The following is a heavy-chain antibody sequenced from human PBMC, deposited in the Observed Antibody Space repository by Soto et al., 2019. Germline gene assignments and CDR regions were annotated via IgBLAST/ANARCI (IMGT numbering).Heavy chain of an antibody. Sequence: EVQLVESGGGLVQPGGSLRLSCAASGFTFSSYWMHWVRQAPGKGLVWVSRINSDGSSTSYADSVKGRFTISRDNAKTTLYLQMNSLRAEDTAVYYCAREGSGWYAPNNWFDPWGQGTLVTVSS. CDR1: GFTFSSYW. J-gene: IGHJ5*02. CDR3: AREGSGWYAPNNWFDP. D-gene: IGHD6-19*01. CDR2: INSDGSST. V-gene: IGHV3-74*01.